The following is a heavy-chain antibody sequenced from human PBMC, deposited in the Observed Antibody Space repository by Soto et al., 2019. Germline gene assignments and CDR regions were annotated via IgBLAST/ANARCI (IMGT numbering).Heavy chain of an antibody. J-gene: IGHJ6*03. D-gene: IGHD6-6*01. CDR1: GGSFSGYY. V-gene: IGHV4-34*01. Sequence: SETLSLTCAVYGGSFSGYYWSWIRQPPGKGLEWIGEINHSGSTNYNPSLKSRVTISVDTSKNQFSLKLSSVTAADTAVYYCARRAYSSSPDDYYYYMDVWGKGNTVTVSS. CDR3: ARRAYSSSPDDYYYYMDV. CDR2: INHSGST.